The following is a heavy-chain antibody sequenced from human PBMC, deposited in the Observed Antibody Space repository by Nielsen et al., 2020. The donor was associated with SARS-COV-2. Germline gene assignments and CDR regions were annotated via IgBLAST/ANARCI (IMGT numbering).Heavy chain of an antibody. CDR1: GFTFSSYG. CDR3: ARDLLYGQDYFDY. D-gene: IGHD2/OR15-2a*01. V-gene: IGHV3-33*01. Sequence: GESLKISCAASGFTFSSYGMHWVRQAPGKGLEWVAVIWYDGSNKYYADSVKGRFTISRDNSKNTLYLQMNSLRAEDTAVYYCARDLLYGQDYFDYWGRGTLVTVSS. CDR2: IWYDGSNK. J-gene: IGHJ4*02.